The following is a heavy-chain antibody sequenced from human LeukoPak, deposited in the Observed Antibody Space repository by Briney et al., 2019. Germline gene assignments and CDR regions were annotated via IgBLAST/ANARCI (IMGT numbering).Heavy chain of an antibody. Sequence: SETLSLTCTVSGGSISSSSYCWGWIRQPPGKGLEWIGSIYYSGSTYYNPSLKSRVTISVDTSKNQFSLKLSSVTAADTAVYYCARAYWGGYYYGMDVWGQGTTVTVSS. J-gene: IGHJ6*02. CDR1: GGSISSSSYC. V-gene: IGHV4-39*01. D-gene: IGHD7-27*01. CDR2: IYYSGST. CDR3: ARAYWGGYYYGMDV.